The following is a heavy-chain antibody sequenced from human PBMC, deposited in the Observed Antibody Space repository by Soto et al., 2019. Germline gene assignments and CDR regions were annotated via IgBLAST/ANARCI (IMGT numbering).Heavy chain of an antibody. Sequence: QVQLQESGPGLVKPSQTLSLTCTVSGGSISSGGYYWSWIRQHPGKGLEWIGYIYYSGSTYYNPSLKRRGTIAVDTSKNHFSLKLSSVTAADTAVYYCARGAYYCSGGSCYSVYWFDPGGQGTLVTVSS. CDR2: IYYSGST. D-gene: IGHD2-15*01. J-gene: IGHJ5*02. V-gene: IGHV4-31*03. CDR3: ARGAYYCSGGSCYSVYWFDP. CDR1: GGSISSGGYY.